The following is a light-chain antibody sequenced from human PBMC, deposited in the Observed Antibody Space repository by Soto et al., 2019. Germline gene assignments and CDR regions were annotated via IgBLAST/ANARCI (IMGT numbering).Light chain of an antibody. CDR3: QHRSKCPLT. V-gene: IGKV3-11*01. CDR1: QSVSSS. CDR2: DAS. Sequence: EIVLTQSPATLSLSPGARAALSCRASQSVSSSLVWYQQKPGQAPRLLIYDASNRATVIPARFSGSGSGTDFSLTISSLEPEDFAVDYCQHRSKCPLTCGGGTKVEIK. J-gene: IGKJ4*02.